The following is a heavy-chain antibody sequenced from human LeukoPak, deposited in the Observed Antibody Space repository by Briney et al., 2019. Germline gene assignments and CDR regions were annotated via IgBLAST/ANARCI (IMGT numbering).Heavy chain of an antibody. J-gene: IGHJ4*02. Sequence: GGSLRLSCSASGFPFSNYAMHWVRQAQGKGLEWVALIWNDGSNKYYADSVKGRFTISRDNSKNTLDLQMTSLRAEDTAVYYCARDNSYGSPLDYWGQGTLVTVSS. CDR1: GFPFSNYA. CDR2: IWNDGSNK. V-gene: IGHV3-33*01. CDR3: ARDNSYGSPLDY. D-gene: IGHD5-18*01.